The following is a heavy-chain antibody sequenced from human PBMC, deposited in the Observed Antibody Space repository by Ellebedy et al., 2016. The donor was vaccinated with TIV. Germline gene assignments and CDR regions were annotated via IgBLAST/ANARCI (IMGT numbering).Heavy chain of an antibody. V-gene: IGHV3-30-3*02. D-gene: IGHD1-26*01. CDR3: AKRWELRYLDY. CDR2: ISYDGSNK. J-gene: IGHJ4*02. CDR1: GFTFSSYA. Sequence: GGSLRLSXAASGFTFSSYAMHWVRQAPGKGLEWVAVISYDGSNKYYADSVKGRFTISRDNSKNTLYLQMNSLRAEDTAIYYCAKRWELRYLDYWGQGTVVTVSS.